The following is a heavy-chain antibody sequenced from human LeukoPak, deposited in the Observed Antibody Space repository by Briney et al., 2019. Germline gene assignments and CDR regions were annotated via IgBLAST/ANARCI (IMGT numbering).Heavy chain of an antibody. D-gene: IGHD5-18*01. V-gene: IGHV1-2*02. Sequence: ASVKVSCRASGYTFTGYYMHWVRQAPGQGLEWMGWINPNSGGTNYAQKFQGRDTMTRDTSISTAYMELSRLRSDDTAVYYCASGANVDTAMAPYYFDYWGQGTLVTVSS. CDR3: ASGANVDTAMAPYYFDY. CDR1: GYTFTGYY. J-gene: IGHJ4*02. CDR2: INPNSGGT.